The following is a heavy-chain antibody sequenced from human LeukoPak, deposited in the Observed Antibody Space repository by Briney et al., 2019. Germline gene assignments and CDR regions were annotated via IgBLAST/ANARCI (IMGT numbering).Heavy chain of an antibody. CDR3: AREWWFLDY. CDR2: IKEDGSNI. CDR1: GFTFTSYS. D-gene: IGHD2-15*01. J-gene: IGHJ4*02. V-gene: IGHV3-7*05. Sequence: AGGSLRLSCAASGFTFTSYSMTWVRQAPGRGLEWVARIKEDGSNINYVDSVKGRFILSRDNAKNSVYLQMNSLRAEDTAVYYCAREWWFLDYWGQGTLVTVSS.